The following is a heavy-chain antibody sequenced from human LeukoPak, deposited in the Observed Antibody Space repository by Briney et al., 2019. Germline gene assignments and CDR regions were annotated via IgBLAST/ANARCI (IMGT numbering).Heavy chain of an antibody. CDR1: GFTFDDYG. J-gene: IGHJ2*01. CDR3: ARDRGYSASWYSRSGYFDL. CDR2: LNWNGGNT. V-gene: IGHV3-20*04. Sequence: AGGSPRLSCAASGFTFDDYGMSWVRQDPGKGLEWVSGLNWNGGNTGYADSVEGRFTISRDNAKNSLYLQMNSLRAEDTAFYYCARDRGYSASWYSRSGYFDLWGRGTLVTVSS. D-gene: IGHD6-13*01.